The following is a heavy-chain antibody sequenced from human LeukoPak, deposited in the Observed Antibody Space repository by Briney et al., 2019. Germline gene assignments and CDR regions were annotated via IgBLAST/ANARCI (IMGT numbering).Heavy chain of an antibody. D-gene: IGHD3-22*01. V-gene: IGHV3-7*01. CDR2: IKQDGSEN. J-gene: IGHJ5*02. Sequence: PGRSLRLSCAASGFTFNSYWMSWVRQAPGKGLEWVANIKQDGSENYYVDSVKGRFTISRDNAKNSLYLQMNSLRAEDTAVYYCARDSSSGYYPNNWFAPWGQGTLVTVSS. CDR1: GFTFNSYW. CDR3: ARDSSSGYYPNNWFAP.